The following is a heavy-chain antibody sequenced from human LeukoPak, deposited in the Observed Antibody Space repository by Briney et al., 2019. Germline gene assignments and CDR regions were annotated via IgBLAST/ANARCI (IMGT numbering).Heavy chain of an antibody. Sequence: GGSLRLSCAASGFTFSSYWMSWVRQAPGKGLEWVANIKQDGSEKYYVDSVKGRFTISRDNAKNSLYLQMNSLRAEDTAVYYCARFSAARLIYFDYWGQGTLVTVSS. CDR2: IKQDGSEK. CDR1: GFTFSSYW. CDR3: ARFSAARLIYFDY. D-gene: IGHD6-6*01. J-gene: IGHJ4*02. V-gene: IGHV3-7*01.